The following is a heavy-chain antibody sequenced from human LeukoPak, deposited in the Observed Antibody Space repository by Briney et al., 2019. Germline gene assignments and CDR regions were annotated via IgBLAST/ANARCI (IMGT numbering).Heavy chain of an antibody. J-gene: IGHJ4*02. CDR1: GYTFTGYY. V-gene: IGHV1-2*02. CDR2: VNPNSGGT. D-gene: IGHD3-10*01. CDR3: AREAGYMVRGVINY. Sequence: ASVKVSCKASGYTFTGYYMHWVRQAPGQGVEWMGWVNPNSGGTNYAQTFQGRVTMTRDTSISTAYMQLSRLRSDDTAVYYCAREAGYMVRGVINYWGQGTLVTVSS.